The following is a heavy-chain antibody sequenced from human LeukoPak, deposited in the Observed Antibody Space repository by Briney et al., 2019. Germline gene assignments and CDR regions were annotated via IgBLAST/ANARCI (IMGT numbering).Heavy chain of an antibody. D-gene: IGHD2-2*01. CDR1: GGSISSGGYY. Sequence: SQTLSLTCTVSGGSISSGGYYWSWIRQPPGKGLEWIGYIYYSGSTYYNPSLKSRVTISVDRSKNQFSLKLSSVTAADTAVYYCARAYCSSTSCPTDYYYYYMDVWGKGTTVTVSS. V-gene: IGHV4-31*03. J-gene: IGHJ6*03. CDR3: ARAYCSSTSCPTDYYYYYMDV. CDR2: IYYSGST.